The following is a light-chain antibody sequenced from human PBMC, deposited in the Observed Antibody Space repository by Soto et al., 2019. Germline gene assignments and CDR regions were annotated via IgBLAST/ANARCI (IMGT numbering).Light chain of an antibody. CDR1: KSNIGSYS. Sequence: QSVLTQPPSSSGTPGQKVTMSCSGGKSNIGSYSVNWYQQLPGAAPKLLIYNNNQRPSGVPDRFSGSKSGTSASLAIGGLQSDDEPDYHCAALADSLNVVVFGGGTQLTVL. CDR2: NNN. V-gene: IGLV1-44*01. J-gene: IGLJ7*01. CDR3: AALADSLNVVV.